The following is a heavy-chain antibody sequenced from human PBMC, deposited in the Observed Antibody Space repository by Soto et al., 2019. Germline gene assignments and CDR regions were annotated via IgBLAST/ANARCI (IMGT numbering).Heavy chain of an antibody. CDR3: ARGDFDS. J-gene: IGHJ4*02. Sequence: GSLRLSCAASGFSVSNSFISWVRQAPGKGLQWVSIIFGGGDTFYADSVKGRFTISRDNSKNTVYLQMNSLRAEDTAVYYCARGDFDSWGQGTLVTVPQ. V-gene: IGHV3-66*01. CDR2: IFGGGDT. CDR1: GFSVSNSF.